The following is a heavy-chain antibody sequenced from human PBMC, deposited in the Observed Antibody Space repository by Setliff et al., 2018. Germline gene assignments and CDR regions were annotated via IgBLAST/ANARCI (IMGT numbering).Heavy chain of an antibody. CDR1: GGSISNSTFY. V-gene: IGHV4-39*07. J-gene: IGHJ6*03. CDR2: INYYGSIFDDGNT. Sequence: SETLSLTCTVSGGSISNSTFYWGWIRQPPGKGLEWIGSINYYGSIFDDGNTNYNPSLKSRVTISVDKSTNQFSLKLNSVTAADTAVYYCVRTDYSDGRYSMDVWGKGTTVTVSS. CDR3: VRTDYSDGRYSMDV. D-gene: IGHD6-19*01.